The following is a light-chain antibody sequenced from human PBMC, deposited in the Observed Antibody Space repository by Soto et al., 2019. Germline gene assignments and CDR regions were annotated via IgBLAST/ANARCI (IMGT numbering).Light chain of an antibody. CDR1: SSNIGSKT. Sequence: QSVLTQPPSASGTPGQRVAISCSGSSSNIGSKTVNWYQQVPGTAPKLLIYSNNQRPSGVPDRFSGSKSGTSASLAISGLQSEDEADYYCAAWDDSLKGPVFGGGTQLTVL. J-gene: IGLJ3*02. CDR2: SNN. CDR3: AAWDDSLKGPV. V-gene: IGLV1-44*01.